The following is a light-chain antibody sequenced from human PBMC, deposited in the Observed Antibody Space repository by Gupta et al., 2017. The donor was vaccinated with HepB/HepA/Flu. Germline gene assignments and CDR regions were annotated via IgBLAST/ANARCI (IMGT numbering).Light chain of an antibody. V-gene: IGLV1-40*01. J-gene: IGLJ3*02. CDR2: GYT. CDR1: SSNIGADND. Sequence: QAVLTQPPSVSGAPGQTVTIPCNGSSSNIGADNDVPWYQQLPGTAPKLLISGYTNRPSGVPDRFSASKSGTSASLAITGLQAKDEAHYYCQSVDSSLSVVFGGGTKLTVL. CDR3: QSVDSSLSVV.